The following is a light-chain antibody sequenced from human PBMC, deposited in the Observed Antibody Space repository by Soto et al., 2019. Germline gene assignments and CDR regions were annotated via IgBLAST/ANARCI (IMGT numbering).Light chain of an antibody. CDR2: DAS. CDR1: HDVSRN. Sequence: DLQMTQSPSSLSASVGDRVTIACQSSHDVSRNLNWFQQKPGEAPKLLIYDASNLERGVPSRFSASGSGTDFTFTISSLQPEDVATYYCQQYNSMLSFGGVTEIELK. J-gene: IGKJ4*01. V-gene: IGKV1-33*01. CDR3: QQYNSMLS.